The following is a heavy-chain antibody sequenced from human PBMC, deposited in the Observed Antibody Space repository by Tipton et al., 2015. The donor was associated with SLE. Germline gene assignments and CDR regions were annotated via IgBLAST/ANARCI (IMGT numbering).Heavy chain of an antibody. V-gene: IGHV4-61*05. J-gene: IGHJ5*02. Sequence: TLSLTCTVSGGSISSSSYYWGWIRQPPGKGLEWIGYIYTSGSTNYNPSLKSRVTISVDTSKNQFSLKLSSVTAAATAVYYCARGLGGVTLHWFDPWGQGTLVTVSS. CDR2: IYTSGST. D-gene: IGHD3-16*01. CDR3: ARGLGGVTLHWFDP. CDR1: GGSISSSSYY.